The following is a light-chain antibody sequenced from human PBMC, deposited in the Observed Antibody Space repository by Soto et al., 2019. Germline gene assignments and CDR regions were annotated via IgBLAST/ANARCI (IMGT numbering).Light chain of an antibody. Sequence: QSVLTQPPSVSGAPGQRVTISCTGGSSNIGAGYDVHWYQLLPGTAPKLLIFGNNNRPSGVPDRFSGSTSGTSASLAITGLQAVDEADYYCQSYDNSLSTPYAIFVGGTKLTVL. V-gene: IGLV1-40*01. CDR2: GNN. CDR1: SSNIGAGYD. CDR3: QSYDNSLSTPYAI. J-gene: IGLJ2*01.